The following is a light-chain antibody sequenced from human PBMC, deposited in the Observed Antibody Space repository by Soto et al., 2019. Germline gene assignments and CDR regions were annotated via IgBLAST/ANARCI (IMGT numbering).Light chain of an antibody. CDR2: AAS. CDR1: QIISTY. CDR3: QQTYSAPPT. V-gene: IGKV1-39*01. Sequence: DIQMTQSPSSLSASVGDRVTITCRASQIISTYLNWYQQRAGLAPRLLIYAASSLQSGVPQRFSGSGSGTDFTLTISSLQPEDFATYFCQQTYSAPPTLGQGTKVDIK. J-gene: IGKJ1*01.